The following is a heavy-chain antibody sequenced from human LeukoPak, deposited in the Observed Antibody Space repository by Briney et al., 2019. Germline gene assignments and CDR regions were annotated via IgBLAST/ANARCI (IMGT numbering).Heavy chain of an antibody. CDR3: AKGDWFDP. CDR2: ISYDGSNK. Sequence: GRSLRLSCAASGFTFSSYGMHWVRQAPGKGLEWVAVISYDGSNKYYADSVKGRFTISRDNSKNTLYLQMNSLRAEDTAVYYCAKGDWFDPWGQGTLVTVSS. J-gene: IGHJ5*02. V-gene: IGHV3-30*18. CDR1: GFTFSSYG.